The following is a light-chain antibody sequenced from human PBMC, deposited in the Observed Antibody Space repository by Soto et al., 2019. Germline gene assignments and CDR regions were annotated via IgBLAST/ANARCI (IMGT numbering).Light chain of an antibody. CDR3: QQDGSSPPT. Sequence: EIVLTQSPGTLSLSPGERATLSCRASQSVSSNYLAWYQRKPGQAPRLLIYGASSRAIDIPNRFSGSGSGTDFTLTITSLEPDHFAVYSCQQDGSSPPTFGPGTKVKV. CDR2: GAS. J-gene: IGKJ1*01. CDR1: QSVSSNY. V-gene: IGKV3-20*01.